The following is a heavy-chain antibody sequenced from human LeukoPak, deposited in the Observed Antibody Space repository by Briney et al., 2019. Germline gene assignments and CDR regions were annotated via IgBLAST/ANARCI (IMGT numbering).Heavy chain of an antibody. CDR1: GYTFTSYG. J-gene: IGHJ5*02. D-gene: IGHD3-22*01. V-gene: IGHV1-18*01. CDR2: ISAYNGNT. CDR3: ARVYYYDTPGWFDP. Sequence: ASVKVSCKASGYTFTSYGISWVRQAPGQGLEWMGWISAYNGNTNYAQKLQGRVTMTTDTSTSTAYMELRSLRSDDTAVYYCARVYYYDTPGWFDPWGQGTLVTVSS.